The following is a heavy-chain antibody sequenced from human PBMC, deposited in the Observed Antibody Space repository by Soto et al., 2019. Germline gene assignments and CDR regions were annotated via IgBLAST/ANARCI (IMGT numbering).Heavy chain of an antibody. CDR1: GFTFIEYW. CDR3: ARDGRRYPQGLSYHYMDV. J-gene: IGHJ6*03. D-gene: IGHD2-15*01. Sequence: LSLTCAASGFTFIEYWMTWVRQAPGKGLEWVANIRQDESEKYYVGSVKGRFTISRDNARNSLYLQMNSLRAEDTAVYYCARDGRRYPQGLSYHYMDVWGEGTTVTVSS. V-gene: IGHV3-7*01. CDR2: IRQDESEK.